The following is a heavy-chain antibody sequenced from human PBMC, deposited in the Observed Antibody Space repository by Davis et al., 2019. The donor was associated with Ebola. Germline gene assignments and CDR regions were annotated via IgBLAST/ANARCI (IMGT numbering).Heavy chain of an antibody. CDR3: ARHGYCSGGSCYSYYYYGMDV. Sequence: PGGSLRLSCTVSGGSISSSSYYWGWIRQPPGKGLEWIGSIYYSGSNYYNPSLKSRVTISVDTSKNQFSLKLSSVTAADTAVYYCARHGYCSGGSCYSYYYYGMDVWGQGTTVTVSS. V-gene: IGHV4-39*01. CDR1: GGSISSSSYY. CDR2: IYYSGSN. D-gene: IGHD2-15*01. J-gene: IGHJ6*02.